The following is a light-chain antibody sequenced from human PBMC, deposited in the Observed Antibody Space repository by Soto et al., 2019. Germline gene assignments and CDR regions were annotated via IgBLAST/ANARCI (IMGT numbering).Light chain of an antibody. CDR2: DVS. CDR3: TSYASGSSHVV. J-gene: IGLJ2*01. CDR1: SSDVGGYKY. V-gene: IGLV2-14*01. Sequence: HSVLTQPASVSGSPGQSITISCTGTSSDVGGYKYVSWYQQHPGKAPKLMIYDVSNRPSGVSNRFSGSKSGNTASLTISGLQAEDEADYYCTSYASGSSHVVFGGGTKVTVL.